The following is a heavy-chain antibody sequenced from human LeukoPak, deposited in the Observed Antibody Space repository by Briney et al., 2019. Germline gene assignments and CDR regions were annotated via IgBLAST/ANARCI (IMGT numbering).Heavy chain of an antibody. D-gene: IGHD3-22*01. V-gene: IGHV1-2*02. CDR1: GYTFTGYS. CDR2: ISPNSGDT. J-gene: IGHJ4*02. Sequence: ASVKVSCKASGYTFTGYSMHWVRQAPGQGLEWMGWISPNSGDTNYAQKFQGRVTMTRDTSISTAYMELSSLRSDGTAMYYCARGDGEYYYDRSGYYYDYWGQGTLVTVSS. CDR3: ARGDGEYYYDRSGYYYDY.